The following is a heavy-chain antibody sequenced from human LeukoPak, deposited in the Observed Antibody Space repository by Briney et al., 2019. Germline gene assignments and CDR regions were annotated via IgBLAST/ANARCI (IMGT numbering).Heavy chain of an antibody. Sequence: GGSLRLSCAASGFTFSSYGMHWVRQAPGKGLGWVAVISYDGSNKYYADSVKGRFTISRDNSKNTLYLQMNSLRAEDTAVYYCAKDVRESGSYFGYYYYYGIDVWGQGTTVTVSS. J-gene: IGHJ6*02. CDR1: GFTFSSYG. CDR2: ISYDGSNK. CDR3: AKDVRESGSYFGYYYYYGIDV. D-gene: IGHD1-26*01. V-gene: IGHV3-30*18.